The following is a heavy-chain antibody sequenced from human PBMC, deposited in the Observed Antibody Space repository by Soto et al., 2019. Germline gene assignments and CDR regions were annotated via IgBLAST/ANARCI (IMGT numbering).Heavy chain of an antibody. CDR3: ALGLGSHSSLKY. D-gene: IGHD3-10*01. V-gene: IGHV4-59*01. CDR2: LQYSGGT. Sequence: QVQLQESGPGLVKPSETLSLTCTVSGGSISPYFWSWIRQPPGKGLEWIGYLQYSGGTNYFPSLESRVTMSADTSKNQFSLKLNSLSAADTAVYYCALGLGSHSSLKYWGPGILVIVSS. J-gene: IGHJ4*02. CDR1: GGSISPYF.